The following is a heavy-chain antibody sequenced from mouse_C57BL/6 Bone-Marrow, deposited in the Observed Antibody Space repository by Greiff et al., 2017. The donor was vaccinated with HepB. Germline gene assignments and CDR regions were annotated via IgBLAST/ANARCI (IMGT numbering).Heavy chain of an antibody. J-gene: IGHJ4*01. D-gene: IGHD2-10*02. V-gene: IGHV1-9*01. CDR3: ARSDYLVHYYAMDY. CDR1: GYTFTGYW. CDR2: ILPGSGST. Sequence: LMEPGASVKLSCKATGYTFTGYWIEWVKQRPGHGLEWIGEILPGSGSTNYNEKFKGKATFTADTSSNTAYMQRSSLTTEDSAIYYCARSDYLVHYYAMDYWGQGTSVTVSS.